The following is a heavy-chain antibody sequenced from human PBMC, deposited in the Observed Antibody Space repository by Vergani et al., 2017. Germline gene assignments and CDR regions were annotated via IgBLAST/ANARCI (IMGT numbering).Heavy chain of an antibody. Sequence: VHLVESGGGVVQPGRSLTLSCAASGFTFSSYAMNWVRQAPGKGLEWVSAISGSGGSTYYADSVKGRFTISRDNSKNTLYLQMNSLRAEDTAVYYCAKDPYYMDVWGKGTTVTVSS. CDR3: AKDPYYMDV. V-gene: IGHV3-23*04. CDR2: ISGSGGST. J-gene: IGHJ6*03. CDR1: GFTFSSYA.